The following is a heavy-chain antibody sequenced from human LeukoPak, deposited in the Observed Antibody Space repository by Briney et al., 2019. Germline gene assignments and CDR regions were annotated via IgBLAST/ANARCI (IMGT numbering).Heavy chain of an antibody. J-gene: IGHJ4*02. D-gene: IGHD3-22*01. CDR1: GFTFSSYA. Sequence: GGSLRLSCAASGFTFSSYAMSWVRQAPGKGLERVSAISGSGGSTYYADSVKGRFTISRDNSKNTLYLQMNSLRAEDTAVYYCAKDRDYYDSSGYYDYWGPGTLVTVSS. CDR2: ISGSGGST. CDR3: AKDRDYYDSSGYYDY. V-gene: IGHV3-23*01.